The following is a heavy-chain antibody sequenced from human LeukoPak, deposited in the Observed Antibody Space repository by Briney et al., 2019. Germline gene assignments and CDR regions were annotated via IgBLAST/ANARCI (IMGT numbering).Heavy chain of an antibody. J-gene: IGHJ3*01. V-gene: IGHV3-74*01. CDR2: INSDEATT. CDR3: ARDFIVGVSTLGFDL. Sequence: GGSLRLSCAASGFSLSRYWMHWVGHVPGKGLVGVSHINSDEATTTYADSVKGRFTISADKAKNTLYLQMNSLKAEDTAVYYCARDFIVGVSTLGFDLWGQGAMVTVSS. D-gene: IGHD1-26*01. CDR1: GFSLSRYW.